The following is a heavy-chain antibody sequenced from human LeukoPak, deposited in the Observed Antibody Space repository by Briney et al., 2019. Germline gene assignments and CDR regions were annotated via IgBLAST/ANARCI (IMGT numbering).Heavy chain of an antibody. V-gene: IGHV3-23*01. J-gene: IGHJ4*02. CDR2: VSGSGGTT. D-gene: IGHD1-26*01. CDR3: AKELSGSYYGPPYLDY. CDR1: GFTFRSFA. Sequence: GGSLRLSCVASGFTFRSFAMSWVRQAPGKGLEWVSIVSGSGGTTYYADSVKGRFTISRDNPKNTLYLQMNSLRAEDTAVYYCAKELSGSYYGPPYLDYWGQGTLLTVSS.